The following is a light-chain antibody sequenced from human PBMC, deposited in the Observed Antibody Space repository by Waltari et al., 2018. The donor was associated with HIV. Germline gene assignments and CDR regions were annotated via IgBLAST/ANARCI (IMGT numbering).Light chain of an antibody. J-gene: IGKJ1*01. CDR1: QSISSW. CDR2: KAS. Sequence: DIQMTQSPSTLSASVGDRVTITCRASQSISSWLAWYQQKPGKAPKLLIYKASSLESGVPSSFSGSGSGTEFTLTISSLQADDVATYYCQHYNGYSQTFGQGTKVEIK. V-gene: IGKV1-5*03. CDR3: QHYNGYSQT.